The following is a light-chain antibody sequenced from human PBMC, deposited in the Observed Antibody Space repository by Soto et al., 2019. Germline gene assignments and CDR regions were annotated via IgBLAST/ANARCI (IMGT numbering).Light chain of an antibody. V-gene: IGKV3-15*01. CDR2: GAS. J-gene: IGKJ1*01. Sequence: EIVMTQSPATLSVSPGERATLSCRASQSVSSNLAWYQQKPGQAPRLLIYGASPRASGIPARFSGSGSGTEFTLTNSSLQSKDFAVYYCHKYNNWPPWTFGQGTKEEIK. CDR3: HKYNNWPPWT. CDR1: QSVSSN.